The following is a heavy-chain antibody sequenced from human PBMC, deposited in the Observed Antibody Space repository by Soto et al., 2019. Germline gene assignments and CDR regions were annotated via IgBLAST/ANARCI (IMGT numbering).Heavy chain of an antibody. CDR3: AREGYYVIPSVRYYGMDV. Sequence: QVQLVESGGGVVQPGRSLRLSCAASGFTFSSYGMHWVRQAPGKGLEWVAVIWYDGSNKYYADSVKGRFTISRDNSKNSLYLQMNSLRAEDTAVYYCAREGYYVIPSVRYYGMDVWGPGTGVTVSS. D-gene: IGHD3-9*01. CDR1: GFTFSSYG. CDR2: IWYDGSNK. V-gene: IGHV3-33*01. J-gene: IGHJ6*02.